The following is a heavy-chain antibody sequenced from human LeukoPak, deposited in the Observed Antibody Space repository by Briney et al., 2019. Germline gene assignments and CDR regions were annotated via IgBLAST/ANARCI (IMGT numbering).Heavy chain of an antibody. CDR1: GGSFSGYY. CDR3: ARGPYYYGSGSYYKLCFDY. Sequence: SETLSLTCAVYGGSFSGYYWSWIRQPPGKGLEWIGEINHSGSTNYNPSLESRVTISVDTSKNQFSLKLSSVTAADTAVYYCARGPYYYGSGSYYKLCFDYWGQGTLVTVSS. V-gene: IGHV4-34*01. D-gene: IGHD3-10*01. J-gene: IGHJ4*02. CDR2: INHSGST.